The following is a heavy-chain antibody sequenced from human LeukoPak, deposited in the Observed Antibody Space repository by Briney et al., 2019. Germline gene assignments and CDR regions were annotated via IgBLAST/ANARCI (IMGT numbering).Heavy chain of an antibody. CDR1: GGSISSGGYY. Sequence: PSETLSLTCTVSGGSISSGGYYWSWIRQHPGKGLEWIGYIYYSGSTYYNPSLKSRVTISVDTSKNQFSLKLSSVTAADTAVYYCARAAVAGIRFPKTQFDYWGQGTLVTVSS. V-gene: IGHV4-31*03. CDR2: IYYSGST. CDR3: ARAAVAGIRFPKTQFDY. D-gene: IGHD6-19*01. J-gene: IGHJ4*02.